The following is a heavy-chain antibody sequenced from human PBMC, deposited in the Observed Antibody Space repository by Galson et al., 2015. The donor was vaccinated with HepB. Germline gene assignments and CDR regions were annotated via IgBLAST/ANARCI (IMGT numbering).Heavy chain of an antibody. CDR3: ARDAHYDSNNYYYYGMDV. D-gene: IGHD3-3*01. J-gene: IGHJ6*02. CDR1: GLTFSSYG. Sequence: SLRLSCAASGLTFSSYGMHWVRQAPGKGLEWVAVIWYDGSNKYYADSVKGRFTISRDNSKNTLYLQMNSLRAEDTAVYYCARDAHYDSNNYYYYGMDVWGQGTTVTVSS. V-gene: IGHV3-33*01. CDR2: IWYDGSNK.